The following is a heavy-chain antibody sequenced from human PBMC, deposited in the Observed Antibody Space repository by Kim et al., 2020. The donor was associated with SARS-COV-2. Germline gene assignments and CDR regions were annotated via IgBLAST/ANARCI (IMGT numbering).Heavy chain of an antibody. CDR3: ATLRGHYFDI. D-gene: IGHD3-16*01. CDR2: ST. J-gene: IGHJ3*02. Sequence: STYSNPSLKSRVSISVDTSKNHFSLQLSSVTAADTAVYYCATLRGHYFDIWGQGTMVTVSS. V-gene: IGHV4-31*02.